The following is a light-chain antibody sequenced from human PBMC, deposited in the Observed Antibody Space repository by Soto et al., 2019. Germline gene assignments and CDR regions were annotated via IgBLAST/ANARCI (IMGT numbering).Light chain of an antibody. Sequence: QSALTQPASVSGSPGQSITISCTGTSSDVGAYNRVSWSQQHPGKAPKLMIYEVSNRPSGVSDRFSGSKSGNTASLTISGLQPEDEAHYYCTSFTSRNTGVFGGGTKLTLL. CDR1: SSDVGAYNR. CDR3: TSFTSRNTGV. J-gene: IGLJ3*02. CDR2: EVS. V-gene: IGLV2-14*01.